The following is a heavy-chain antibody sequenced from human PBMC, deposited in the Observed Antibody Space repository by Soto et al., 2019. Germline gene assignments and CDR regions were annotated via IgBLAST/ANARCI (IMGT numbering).Heavy chain of an antibody. Sequence: GASVKVSCKASGGTFSSYAISWVRQAPGQGLEWIGGIIPIFGTANYAQKLQGRVTFTEDESTSTAYMELSSLRSEDTAVYYCARDPARRATMVRGVISAYYYYGMDVWGQGTTVTVSS. CDR1: GGTFSSYA. CDR2: IIPIFGTA. CDR3: ARDPARRATMVRGVISAYYYYGMDV. J-gene: IGHJ6*02. D-gene: IGHD3-10*01. V-gene: IGHV1-69*13.